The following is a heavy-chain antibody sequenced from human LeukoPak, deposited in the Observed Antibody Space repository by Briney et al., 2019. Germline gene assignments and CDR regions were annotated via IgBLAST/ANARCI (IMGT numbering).Heavy chain of an antibody. V-gene: IGHV4-34*01. CDR2: INHSGST. D-gene: IGHD3-9*01. CDR3: ARVTGHIDY. Sequence: KPSETLSLTCAVYGGSFSGYYWSWIRQPPGKGLEWIGEINHSGSTNYNPSLKSRVTISVDTSKNQFSLKLSSVTAADTAVYYCARVTGHIDYWGQETLVTVSS. CDR1: GGSFSGYY. J-gene: IGHJ4*02.